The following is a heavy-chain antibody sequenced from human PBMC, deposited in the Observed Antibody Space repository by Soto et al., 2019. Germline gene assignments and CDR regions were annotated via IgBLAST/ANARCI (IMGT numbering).Heavy chain of an antibody. CDR1: GFTFSSDS. V-gene: IGHV3-21*01. Sequence: LRLSCAASGFTFSSDSMNWVRQAPVNGLEWVSSISSSSSYIYYADSVKGRFTISRDNAKNSLYLQMNSLRAEDTAVYYCARGNYDFWSGPHTHYYYYGMDVWGQGTTVTVSS. D-gene: IGHD3-3*01. CDR3: ARGNYDFWSGPHTHYYYYGMDV. J-gene: IGHJ6*02. CDR2: ISSSSSYI.